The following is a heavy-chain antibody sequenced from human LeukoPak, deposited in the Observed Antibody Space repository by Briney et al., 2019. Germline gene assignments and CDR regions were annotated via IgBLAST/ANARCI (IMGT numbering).Heavy chain of an antibody. Sequence: PGGSLRLPCAPSGFPFSSYWMHWVRKAPGEGLLWVSRINSDGSRTNYAVSVKGRFTICSDNAKNKLYLQMISLRGEETAVYYCARVCVPSSGSEVASWGQGILVTVSS. CDR2: INSDGSRT. CDR3: ARVCVPSSGSEVAS. D-gene: IGHD1-26*01. V-gene: IGHV3-74*01. J-gene: IGHJ4*02. CDR1: GFPFSSYW.